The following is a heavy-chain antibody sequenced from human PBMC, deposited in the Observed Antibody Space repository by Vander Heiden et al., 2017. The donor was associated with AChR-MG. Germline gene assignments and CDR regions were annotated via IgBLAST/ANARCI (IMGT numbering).Heavy chain of an antibody. V-gene: IGHV4-30-4*01. D-gene: IGHD6-13*01. J-gene: IGHJ4*02. CDR1: GDPMNSGDFL. CDR2: IYYSGGS. Sequence: QVQLQESGPGLVKPSQTVSLTCSVSGDPMNSGDFLWTWIRQTPGKGLEWIGFIYYSGGSFYNPSLKSRATISVDTSKKQFSLKMKSVTTADTGIYLCARSSSWPHYFDYWGRGTLVTVSS. CDR3: ARSSSWPHYFDY.